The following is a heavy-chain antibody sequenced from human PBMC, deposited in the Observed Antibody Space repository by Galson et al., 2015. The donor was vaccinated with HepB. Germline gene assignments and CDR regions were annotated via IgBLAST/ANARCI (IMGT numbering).Heavy chain of an antibody. V-gene: IGHV1-18*01. J-gene: IGHJ3*02. Sequence: SVKVSCKASGYTFIRYGINWVRQAPGQGLEWMGWISGYRDNTNYVQKLQGRVTMTTDPSTSTAYMELRSLRSDDTGVYYCARNKTDNDAFDIWGQGTLVTVSS. CDR1: GYTFIRYG. D-gene: IGHD1/OR15-1a*01. CDR2: ISGYRDNT. CDR3: ARNKTDNDAFDI.